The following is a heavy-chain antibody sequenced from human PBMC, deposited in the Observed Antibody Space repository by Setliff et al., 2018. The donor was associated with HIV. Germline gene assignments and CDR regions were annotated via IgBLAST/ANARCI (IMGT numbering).Heavy chain of an antibody. Sequence: ASVKVSCKPSGYTFTNYDINWVRQAAGQGLEWMGWMNPDSRNTGYPQNFSGRVTMTRNTSINTVYMELSSLRSEDTAIYFCARGKIPSWRLTMFDFWGQGTPVTVSS. CDR2: MNPDSRNT. J-gene: IGHJ4*02. V-gene: IGHV1-8*02. CDR1: GYTFTNYD. CDR3: ARGKIPSWRLTMFDF. D-gene: IGHD1-1*01.